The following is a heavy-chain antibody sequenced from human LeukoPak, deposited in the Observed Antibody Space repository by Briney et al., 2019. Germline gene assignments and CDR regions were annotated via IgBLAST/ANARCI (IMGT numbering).Heavy chain of an antibody. CDR3: ARAGSGWSFDY. D-gene: IGHD6-19*01. CDR2: SSSSGNT. J-gene: IGHJ4*02. V-gene: IGHV4-59*01. CDR1: GGSISNYY. Sequence: SETLSLTCTVSGGSISNYYWSWIRQPPGKGLEWIGYSSSSGNTNYNPSLKSRVTISVDMSKNQFSLRLSSVTAADTAVYYCARAGSGWSFDYWGQGTLVTVSS.